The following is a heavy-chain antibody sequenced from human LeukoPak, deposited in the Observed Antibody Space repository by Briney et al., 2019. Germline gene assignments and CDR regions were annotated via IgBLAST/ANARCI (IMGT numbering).Heavy chain of an antibody. CDR3: ARGYDFWSGYYDYYYMDV. CDR2: IIPIFGTA. J-gene: IGHJ6*03. D-gene: IGHD3-3*01. V-gene: IGHV1-69*13. CDR1: GGTFSSYA. Sequence: SVKVSCKASGGTFSSYAISWVRQAPGQGLEWMGGIIPIFGTANYAQKFQGRVTITADESTSTAYMELSSLRSEDTAVCYCARGYDFWSGYYDYYYMDVWGKGTTVTVSS.